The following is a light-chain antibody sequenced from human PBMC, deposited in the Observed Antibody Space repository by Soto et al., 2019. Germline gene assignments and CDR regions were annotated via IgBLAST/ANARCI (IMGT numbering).Light chain of an antibody. J-gene: IGKJ2*01. CDR2: SAS. Sequence: DIPMTQSPSSLSASVGHTVTITCRASQDVRSDLGWYQHKAGKPPKRLIYSASRLQGGVPSRFSGSGSGTEFTLTIGSLQPEDSATYYCLQHDSFPYTFGQGTRLEI. CDR1: QDVRSD. V-gene: IGKV1-17*01. CDR3: LQHDSFPYT.